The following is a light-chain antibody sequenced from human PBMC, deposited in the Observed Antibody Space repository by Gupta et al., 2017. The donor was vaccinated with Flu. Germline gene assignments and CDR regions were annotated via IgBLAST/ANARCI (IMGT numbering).Light chain of an antibody. J-gene: IGKJ4*01. CDR1: QSVSSSY. CDR2: GAS. Sequence: EIVLTQSPGTLSLSPGERATLSCRASQSVSSSYLAWYQQKPGQAPRLLIYGASSRATGIPDRLSGSGSGTDFTLTIRRLKPEDFAVYYCQQYGSSLPRVTLGGETKVEIK. V-gene: IGKV3-20*01. CDR3: QQYGSSLPRVT.